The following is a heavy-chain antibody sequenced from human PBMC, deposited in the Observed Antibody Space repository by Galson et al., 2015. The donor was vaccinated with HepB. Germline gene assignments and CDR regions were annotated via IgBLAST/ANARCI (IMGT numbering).Heavy chain of an antibody. V-gene: IGHV3-30*04. CDR3: ARFGNSLPFDY. CDR2: ISYDGSNK. Sequence: SLRLSCAASGFTFSSYAMHWVRQAPGKGLEWVAVISYDGSNKYYADSVKGRFTISRDNSKNTLYLQMNSLRAEDTAVYYCARFGNSLPFDYWGQGTLVTVSS. J-gene: IGHJ4*02. D-gene: IGHD3-16*01. CDR1: GFTFSSYA.